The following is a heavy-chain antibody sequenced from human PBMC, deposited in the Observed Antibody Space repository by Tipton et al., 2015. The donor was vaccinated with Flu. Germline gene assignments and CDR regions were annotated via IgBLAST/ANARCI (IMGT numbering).Heavy chain of an antibody. V-gene: IGHV4-59*12. Sequence: TLSLTCTVSGGSFSNYYWNWIRQPPGKGLEWIGYIFYTGDTSYNPSLKSRVTISTETSKNQFSLKLTSVTAADTAVYYCARDSAAHYGMDVWGQGTTVTVSS. CDR3: ARDSAAHYGMDV. D-gene: IGHD6-13*01. J-gene: IGHJ6*02. CDR2: IFYTGDT. CDR1: GGSFSNYY.